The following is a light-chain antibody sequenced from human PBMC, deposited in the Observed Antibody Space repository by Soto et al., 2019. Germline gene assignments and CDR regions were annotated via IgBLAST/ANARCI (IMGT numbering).Light chain of an antibody. V-gene: IGKV3D-20*01. CDR2: DAS. CDR3: QQYGSSPRT. Sequence: EIVMTQSPATLSVSPAERATLSCRARQSVSSALAWYQQKPGLPPRLLIHDASSRATGISDRFTGSGSGTDFTLTITTLEPEDFAVYYCQQYGSSPRTFGLGTKVDIK. J-gene: IGKJ1*01. CDR1: QSVSSA.